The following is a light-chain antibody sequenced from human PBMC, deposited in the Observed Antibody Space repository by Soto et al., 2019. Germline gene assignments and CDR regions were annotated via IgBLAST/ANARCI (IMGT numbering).Light chain of an antibody. Sequence: EIVMTQSPATLPVSPGERATLSCRASQSVSSNLAWYQQKPGQAPRLLIFGASTRATGIPARFSGSGSGTDFTLTISSLQSEDSAVYYCQQYNKWPLFFGQGTKLEMK. CDR1: QSVSSN. CDR3: QQYNKWPLF. J-gene: IGKJ2*01. V-gene: IGKV3-15*01. CDR2: GAS.